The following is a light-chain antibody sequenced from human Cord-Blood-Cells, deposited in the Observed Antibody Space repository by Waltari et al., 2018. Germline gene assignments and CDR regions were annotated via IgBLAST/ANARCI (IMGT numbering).Light chain of an antibody. CDR1: QSVSSN. V-gene: IGKV3-15*01. CDR3: QQYNNWPPLT. Sequence: EIVMPQSPATLSVSPGERATLSCRASQSVSSNLAWYQQKPGQAPRLLIYGAPTRATGIPARFSGSGSGTEFTLTISSLQSEDFAVYYCQQYNNWPPLTFGGGTKVEIK. J-gene: IGKJ4*01. CDR2: GAP.